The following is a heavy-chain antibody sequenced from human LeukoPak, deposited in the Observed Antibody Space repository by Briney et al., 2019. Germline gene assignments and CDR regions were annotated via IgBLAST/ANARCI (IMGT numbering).Heavy chain of an antibody. J-gene: IGHJ4*02. CDR3: ARRSYYDSTGYPFDY. V-gene: IGHV3-23*01. CDR1: GFTFNNYA. D-gene: IGHD3-22*01. CDR2: NSGSGGST. Sequence: PGGSLRLSCAASGFTFNNYAMSWVRQAPGKGLQWVSTNSGSGGSTYYADSVKGRFTISRDNSKNTLYLQMNSPRAEDTAFYYCARRSYYDSTGYPFDYWGQGALVTVSS.